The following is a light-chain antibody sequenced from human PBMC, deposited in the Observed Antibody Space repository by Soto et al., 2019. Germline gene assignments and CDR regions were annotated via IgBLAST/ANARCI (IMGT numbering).Light chain of an antibody. J-gene: IGKJ3*01. Sequence: DIQMTQSPSSLSASVGDRVTITCQASQDIRNHLNWYQQKPGKAPKLLIYAASNLETGVPSRFSGSGSGTDCTFTMSSLQLEDVAAYSGQHDDNLPPFTFGPGTKVDI. CDR1: QDIRNH. V-gene: IGKV1-33*01. CDR3: QHDDNLPPFT. CDR2: AAS.